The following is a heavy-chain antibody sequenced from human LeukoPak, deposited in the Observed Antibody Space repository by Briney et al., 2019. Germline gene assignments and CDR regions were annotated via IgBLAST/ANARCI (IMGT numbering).Heavy chain of an antibody. V-gene: IGHV3-21*01. CDR2: ISSSSSYI. CDR1: GFTFSSYS. CDR3: AKVRDTRDWYKDAFDI. Sequence: GGSLRLSCAASGFTFSSYSMNWVRQAPGKGLEWVSSISSSSSYIYYADSVKGRFTISRDNAKNSLYLQMNSLRAEDTAVYYCAKVRDTRDWYKDAFDIWGQGTRVTVSS. J-gene: IGHJ3*02. D-gene: IGHD6-19*01.